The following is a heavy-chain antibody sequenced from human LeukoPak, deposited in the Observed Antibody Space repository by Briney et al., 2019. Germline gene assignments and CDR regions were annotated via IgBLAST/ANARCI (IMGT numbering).Heavy chain of an antibody. CDR3: ASANYGSGPFDP. D-gene: IGHD3-10*01. J-gene: IGHJ5*02. CDR2: INPNSGGT. V-gene: IGHV1-2*02. Sequence: ASVKVSCKSSGYTFTGYYMHWVRQAPGQGLEWMGWINPNSGGTNYAQKFQGRVTMTRDTSISTAYMELSRLRYDDTAVYYCASANYGSGPFDPWGQGTLVTVSS. CDR1: GYTFTGYY.